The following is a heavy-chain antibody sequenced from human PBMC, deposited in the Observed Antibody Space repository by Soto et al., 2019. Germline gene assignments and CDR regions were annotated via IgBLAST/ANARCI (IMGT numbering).Heavy chain of an antibody. CDR2: IYYSGST. CDR3: ARYGSGSYYPTTFDY. J-gene: IGHJ4*02. V-gene: IGHV4-31*03. D-gene: IGHD3-10*01. Sequence: PLETLSLTCTVSGGSISSGGYYWSWIRQHPGKGLECIGYIYYSGSTYYNPSLKSRVTISVDTSENQFSLKLSSVTAADTAVYYCARYGSGSYYPTTFDYWGQGTLVTVSS. CDR1: GGSISSGGYY.